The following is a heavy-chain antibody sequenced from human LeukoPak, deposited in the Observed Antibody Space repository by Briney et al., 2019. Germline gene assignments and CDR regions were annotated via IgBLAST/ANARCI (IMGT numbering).Heavy chain of an antibody. Sequence: PSGTLSLTCAVSGGSISSGSYSWSWIRQPPGKGLEWIGYIYLSGSTYYNPSLKTRVTISVDRSKNQFSLRLSSVTAADTAVFYLAGGGGGEFGEYDDFDYWGQGTLVTVSS. CDR3: AGGGGGEFGEYDDFDY. J-gene: IGHJ4*02. CDR2: IYLSGST. CDR1: GGSISSGSYS. D-gene: IGHD3-10*01. V-gene: IGHV4-30-2*01.